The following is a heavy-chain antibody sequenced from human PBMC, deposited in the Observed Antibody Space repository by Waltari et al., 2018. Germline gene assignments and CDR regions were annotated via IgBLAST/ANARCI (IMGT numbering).Heavy chain of an antibody. D-gene: IGHD6-6*01. CDR2: FDPEVGET. Sequence: QVQLVQSGAEVKKPGASVKVSCKISGHTLTELSMHWVRQAPGKGLEWLGGFDPEVGETVYAQEFQGRVTMTEDTSTDTAYMELSSLRFDDTAIYFCASLGRFVLTAMDVWGPGTTVIV. CDR1: GHTLTELS. J-gene: IGHJ6*02. V-gene: IGHV1-24*01. CDR3: ASLGRFVLTAMDV.